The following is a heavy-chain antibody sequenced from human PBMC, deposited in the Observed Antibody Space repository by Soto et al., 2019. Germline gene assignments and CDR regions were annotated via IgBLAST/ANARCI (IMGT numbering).Heavy chain of an antibody. Sequence: GGSLRLSCAASGFSFSDYAMSWVRQAPEKGLEWVSAISGTGAGTYYADSVKGRFTISRDNSKNTLYLQMYSLRAEDTAVYYCAKASGNIAVAGTYFFDYWGQGTLVTVSS. CDR1: GFSFSDYA. V-gene: IGHV3-23*01. J-gene: IGHJ4*02. D-gene: IGHD6-19*01. CDR3: AKASGNIAVAGTYFFDY. CDR2: ISGTGAGT.